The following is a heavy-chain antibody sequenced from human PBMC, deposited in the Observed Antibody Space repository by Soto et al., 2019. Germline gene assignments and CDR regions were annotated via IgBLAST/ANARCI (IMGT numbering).Heavy chain of an antibody. V-gene: IGHV3-48*03. CDR3: ARETYRGFYFDY. D-gene: IGHD4-4*01. Sequence: GGSLRLSCAASGFTFSSYEMNWVRQAPGKGLEWVSYISSSGSTIYYADSVKGRFTISRDNAKNSLYLQMNSLRVEDTALYYCARETYRGFYFDYWGQGTLVTVSS. CDR1: GFTFSSYE. CDR2: ISSSGSTI. J-gene: IGHJ4*02.